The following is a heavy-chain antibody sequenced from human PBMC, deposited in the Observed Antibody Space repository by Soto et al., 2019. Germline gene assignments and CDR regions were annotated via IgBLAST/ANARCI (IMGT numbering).Heavy chain of an antibody. CDR3: ARSHDILNGYLYNWFDP. J-gene: IGHJ5*02. D-gene: IGHD3-9*01. V-gene: IGHV5-51*01. CDR1: GYSFTSYW. Sequence: GESLKISCKGSGYSFTSYWIGWVRQMPGKGLEWMGIIYPGDSDTRYSPSFQGQVTISADKSISTAYLQWSSLKASDTAMYYCARSHDILNGYLYNWFDPWGQGTLVTVSS. CDR2: IYPGDSDT.